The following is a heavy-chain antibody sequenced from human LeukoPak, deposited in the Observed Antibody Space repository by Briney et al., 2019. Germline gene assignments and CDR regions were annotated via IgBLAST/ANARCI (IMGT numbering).Heavy chain of an antibody. V-gene: IGHV4-30-2*01. CDR3: ARGRFRGPYYYDSSGYYFGY. CDR1: GGSISSGGYY. CDR2: INHSGST. J-gene: IGHJ4*02. Sequence: SQTLSLTCTVSGGSISSGGYYWSWIRQPPGKGLEWIGEINHSGSTNYNPSLKSRVTISVDASKNQFSLKLSSVTAADTAVYYCARGRFRGPYYYDSSGYYFGYWGQGTLVTVSS. D-gene: IGHD3-22*01.